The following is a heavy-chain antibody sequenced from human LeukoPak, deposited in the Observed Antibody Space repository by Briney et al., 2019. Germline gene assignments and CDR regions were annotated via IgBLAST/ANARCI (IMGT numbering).Heavy chain of an antibody. V-gene: IGHV3-21*01. CDR2: ISSSSSYI. CDR3: ARGAREYYYDSSGPFDY. D-gene: IGHD3-22*01. CDR1: GFTFSSYS. Sequence: NAGGSLRLSCAASGFTFSSYSMNWVRQAPGKGLEWVSSISSSSSYIYYADSVKGRFTISRDNAKNSLYLQMNSLRAEDTAVYYCARGAREYYYDSSGPFDYWAREPWSPSPQ. J-gene: IGHJ4*02.